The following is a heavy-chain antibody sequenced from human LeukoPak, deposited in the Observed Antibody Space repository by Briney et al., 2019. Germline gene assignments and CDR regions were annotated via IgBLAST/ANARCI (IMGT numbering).Heavy chain of an antibody. Sequence: PGGSLRLSCAASGFTFSTYAMSWVRQAPGKGLEWVSGISGSGGRTYYADSVKGRFTISRDNSKNTLYLQMNSLRVDDTAVYYCAKEYNRGWPFDYWGQGTLVTVSS. D-gene: IGHD6-19*01. J-gene: IGHJ4*02. CDR3: AKEYNRGWPFDY. CDR2: ISGSGGRT. CDR1: GFTFSTYA. V-gene: IGHV3-23*01.